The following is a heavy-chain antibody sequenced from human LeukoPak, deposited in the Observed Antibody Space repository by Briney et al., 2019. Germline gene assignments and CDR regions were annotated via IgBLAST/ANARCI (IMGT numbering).Heavy chain of an antibody. Sequence: ASVKVSCKASGYTFTGYYMHWVRQAPGQGLEWMGWINPNSGGTNYAQKFQGRVTMTSDTSISTAYMELSRLRSDDTAVYYCARGDYDFWSGLNWFDPWGQGTLVTVSS. D-gene: IGHD3-3*01. V-gene: IGHV1-2*02. CDR1: GYTFTGYY. CDR3: ARGDYDFWSGLNWFDP. CDR2: INPNSGGT. J-gene: IGHJ5*02.